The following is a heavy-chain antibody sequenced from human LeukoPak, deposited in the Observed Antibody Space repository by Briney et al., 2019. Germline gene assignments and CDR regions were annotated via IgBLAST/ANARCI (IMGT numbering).Heavy chain of an antibody. Sequence: SETLSLACTVSGDSISSGGYYWSGIRQHPGKGLERIGYIYYTGSTNYNQSLKSRVTISVDKSKNQFSLKLSSVTAADTAVYYCARGMVRGVPKYYFDYWGQGTLVTVSS. CDR3: ARGMVRGVPKYYFDY. CDR2: IYYTGST. D-gene: IGHD3-10*01. CDR1: GDSISSGGYY. J-gene: IGHJ4*02. V-gene: IGHV4-31*03.